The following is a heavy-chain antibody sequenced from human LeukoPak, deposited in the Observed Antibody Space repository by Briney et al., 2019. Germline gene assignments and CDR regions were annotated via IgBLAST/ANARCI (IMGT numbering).Heavy chain of an antibody. J-gene: IGHJ4*02. V-gene: IGHV1-2*02. D-gene: IGHD2-8*01. CDR1: EYNFIAYY. CDR2: INPKSGGT. CDR3: ASDSAGMVYARYSKRYYFDY. Sequence: VASVKVSCKASEYNFIAYYLHWVRQAPGQGLEWMGCINPKSGGTNYDQKFQGRVTMTSDTSINTAYMELSRLTSDDTAVYYCASDSAGMVYARYSKRYYFDYWGQGTLVTVSS.